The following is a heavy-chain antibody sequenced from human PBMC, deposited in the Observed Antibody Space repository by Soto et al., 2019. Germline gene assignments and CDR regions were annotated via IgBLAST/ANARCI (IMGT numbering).Heavy chain of an antibody. CDR1: GFTFSSYG. J-gene: IGHJ6*02. D-gene: IGHD5-12*01. Sequence: GGSLRLSCAASGFTFSSYGMHWVRQAPGKGLEWVAVIWYDGSNKYYADSVKGRFTISRDNSKNTLYLQMNSLRAEDTAVYYCARDVSPNSGHNEYYYYGMDVWGQGTTVTVSS. CDR3: ARDVSPNSGHNEYYYYGMDV. CDR2: IWYDGSNK. V-gene: IGHV3-33*01.